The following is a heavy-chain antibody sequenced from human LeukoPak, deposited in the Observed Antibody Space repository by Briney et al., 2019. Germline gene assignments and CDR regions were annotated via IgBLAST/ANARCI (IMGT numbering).Heavy chain of an antibody. CDR3: ARLGRDYDILTGYYHPPL. CDR2: IYYSGST. Sequence: SETLSLTCTVSGGSISSYYWSWIRQPPRKGLEWIGYIYYSGSTNYNPSLKSRVTISVDTSKNQFSLKLSSVTAADTAVYYCARLGRDYDILTGYYHPPLWGQGTLVTVSS. V-gene: IGHV4-59*08. D-gene: IGHD3-9*01. CDR1: GGSISSYY. J-gene: IGHJ4*02.